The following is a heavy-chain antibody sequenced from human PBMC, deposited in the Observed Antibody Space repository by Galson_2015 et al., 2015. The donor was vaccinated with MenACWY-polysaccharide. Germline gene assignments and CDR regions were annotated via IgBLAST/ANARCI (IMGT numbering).Heavy chain of an antibody. Sequence: SLRLSCAASGGTFVDYATSWFRQAPGKGLEWLGFIRSMAYGGTTEYAASVKGRLTISRDDSKSIAYLQMHSLETEDTAVYYCTRVLAGYWGQGTLVTVSS. CDR1: GGTFVDYA. J-gene: IGHJ4*02. V-gene: IGHV3-49*03. CDR3: TRVLAGY. CDR2: IRSMAYGGTT. D-gene: IGHD6-19*01.